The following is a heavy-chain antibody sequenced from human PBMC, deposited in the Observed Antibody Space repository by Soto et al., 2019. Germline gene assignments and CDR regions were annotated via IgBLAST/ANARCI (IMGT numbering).Heavy chain of an antibody. V-gene: IGHV1-8*01. CDR2: MNPNSGNT. CDR3: ARESPPADY. J-gene: IGHJ4*02. CDR1: GYTFTSYD. Sequence: GASVKVSCKASGYTFTSYDINWVRQATGQGLEWMGWMNPNSGNTGYAQKLQGRVTLTTDTSTSTAYMELRSLRSDDTAVYYCARESPPADYWGQGTLVTVSS.